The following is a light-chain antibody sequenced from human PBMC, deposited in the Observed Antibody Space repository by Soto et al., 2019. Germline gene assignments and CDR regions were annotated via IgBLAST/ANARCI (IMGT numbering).Light chain of an antibody. CDR3: EAWDDSLNGYV. V-gene: IGLV1-36*01. Sequence: HSVLTQPPSVSEAPRQRVTISCSGSSSNIGNNAVNWYQQLPGKAPKLLIYYDDLLPSGVSDRFSGSKSGTSASLAISGLQSEDGADYYCEAWDDSLNGYVFGTGTKVTVL. J-gene: IGLJ1*01. CDR2: YDD. CDR1: SSNIGNNA.